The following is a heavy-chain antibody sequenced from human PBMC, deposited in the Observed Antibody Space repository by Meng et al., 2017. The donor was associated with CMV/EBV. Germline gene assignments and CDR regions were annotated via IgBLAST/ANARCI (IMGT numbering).Heavy chain of an antibody. V-gene: IGHV3-43*01. D-gene: IGHD6-13*01. CDR3: ARGISKRDWFDP. CDR2: ISWDGGST. Sequence: CAASGFTFDDDTMHWVRQAPGKGLEWVSLISWDGGSTYYADSVKGRLTISRDNSKNSLYLQMNSLRAEDTAVYYCARGISKRDWFDPWGQGTLVTVSS. J-gene: IGHJ5*02. CDR1: GFTFDDDT.